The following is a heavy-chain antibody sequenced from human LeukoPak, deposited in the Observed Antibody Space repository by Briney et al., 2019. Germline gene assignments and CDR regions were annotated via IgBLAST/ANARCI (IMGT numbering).Heavy chain of an antibody. V-gene: IGHV4-34*01. CDR1: GGSFSGYY. D-gene: IGHD5-18*01. Sequence: SETLSLTCAVYGGSFSGYYWSWIRQPPGKGLEWIGEINHSGSINYNPSLKSRVTISVDTSKNQFSLKLSSVTAADTAVYYCARGDKQLWYFDYWGQGTLVTVSS. CDR2: INHSGSI. CDR3: ARGDKQLWYFDY. J-gene: IGHJ4*02.